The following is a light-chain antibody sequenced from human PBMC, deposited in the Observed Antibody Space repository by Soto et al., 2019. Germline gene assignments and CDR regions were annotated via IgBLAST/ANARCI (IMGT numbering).Light chain of an antibody. CDR2: VVS. Sequence: QSALTQPASVSGSPGQSITISCTGTSSDVGGYNSVSWYQQHPGKAPKLMIYVVSNRPSGVSNRFSGSKSGNTASLIISGLQADDEADYYCSSYSNSGTLIVFGGGTKLTVL. V-gene: IGLV2-14*01. CDR1: SSDVGGYNS. J-gene: IGLJ3*02. CDR3: SSYSNSGTLIV.